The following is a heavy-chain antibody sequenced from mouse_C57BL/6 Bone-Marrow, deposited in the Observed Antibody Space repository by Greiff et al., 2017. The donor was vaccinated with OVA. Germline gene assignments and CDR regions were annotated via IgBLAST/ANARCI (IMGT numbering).Heavy chain of an antibody. CDR1: GYTFTSYW. Sequence: QVQLQQPGAELVRPGTSVKLSCKASGYTFTSYWMHWVKQRPGQGLEWIGVIDPSDSYTNYNQKFKGKATLTVDTSSSTAYMQLSSLTSEDYAVYYGALLDYFDYWGQGTTRTVSS. CDR3: ALLDYFDY. J-gene: IGHJ2*01. V-gene: IGHV1-59*01. CDR2: IDPSDSYT.